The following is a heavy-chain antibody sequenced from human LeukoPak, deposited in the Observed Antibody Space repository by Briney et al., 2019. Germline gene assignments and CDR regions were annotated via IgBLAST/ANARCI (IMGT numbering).Heavy chain of an antibody. J-gene: IGHJ4*02. CDR2: INHSGST. D-gene: IGHD2-15*01. V-gene: IGHV4-34*01. CDR1: GGSFSGYY. CDR3: ARVLSDWCYLLGSIAALTFDY. Sequence: SETLSLTCAVYGGSFSGYYWSWIRQPPGKGLEWIGEINHSGSTNYNPSLKSRVTISVDTSKNQFSLKLSSVTAADTAVYYCARVLSDWCYLLGSIAALTFDYWGQGTLVTVSS.